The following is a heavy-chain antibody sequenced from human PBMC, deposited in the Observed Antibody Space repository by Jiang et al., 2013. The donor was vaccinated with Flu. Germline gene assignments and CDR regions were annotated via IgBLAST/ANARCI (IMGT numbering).Heavy chain of an antibody. D-gene: IGHD1-1*01. Sequence: VQLLESGGGLVQPGGSLRLSCAASGFTFSSSWVNWLRHAPGRGLEWVANIKPGGSEKYYVDSVKGRFIISRDDTKNALYLQMNSLRSDDTAIYYCARFSKTPLADYWGQGILVTVSS. J-gene: IGHJ4*02. CDR3: ARFSKTPLADY. V-gene: IGHV3-7*05. CDR1: GFTFSSSW. CDR2: IKPGGSEK.